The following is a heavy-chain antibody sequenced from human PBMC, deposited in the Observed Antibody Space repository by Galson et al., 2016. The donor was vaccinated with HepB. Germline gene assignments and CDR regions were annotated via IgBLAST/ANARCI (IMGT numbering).Heavy chain of an antibody. CDR2: IYPDGTT. CDR1: RFNVSSNY. J-gene: IGHJ5*01. Sequence: SLRLSCAASRFNVSSNYMSWVRQAPGKGLELVSSIYPDGTTYYLDSVKGRFSISRDNSKNTVYLQMNSLRAEDTAVYYCASGGNSPDSWGQGTLVTVSS. D-gene: IGHD4-23*01. V-gene: IGHV3-66*01. CDR3: ASGGNSPDS.